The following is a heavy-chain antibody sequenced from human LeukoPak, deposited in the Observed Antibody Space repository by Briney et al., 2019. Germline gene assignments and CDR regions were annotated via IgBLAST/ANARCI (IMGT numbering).Heavy chain of an antibody. CDR3: AGYGSGSYYKAFDY. CDR1: GGSISSDY. CDR2: VHNSGIT. Sequence: SETLSLTCSVSGGSISSDYWGWIRQPPGKGLEWIAYVHNSGITRYNPSLKSRVTISIDTSKNQFSPKLNSVTAADTAVYYCAGYGSGSYYKAFDYWGQGTLVTVSS. V-gene: IGHV4-59*01. J-gene: IGHJ4*02. D-gene: IGHD3-10*01.